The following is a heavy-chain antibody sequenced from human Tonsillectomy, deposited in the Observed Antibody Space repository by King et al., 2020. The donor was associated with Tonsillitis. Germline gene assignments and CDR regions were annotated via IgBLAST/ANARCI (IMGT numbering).Heavy chain of an antibody. CDR2: IYHSGST. CDR1: GYPISSGYY. J-gene: IGHJ4*02. D-gene: IGHD2-2*01. Sequence: QLQESGPGLVKPSETLSITCTVSGYPISSGYYWGWIRQPPGRGLEWIGSIYHSGSTYYNPSLKSRVTISVDTSKNQFSLKLSSVTAADTAVYYCARVDWASDIVVVPADYWGQGTLVTVSS. CDR3: ARVDWASDIVVVPADY. V-gene: IGHV4-38-2*02.